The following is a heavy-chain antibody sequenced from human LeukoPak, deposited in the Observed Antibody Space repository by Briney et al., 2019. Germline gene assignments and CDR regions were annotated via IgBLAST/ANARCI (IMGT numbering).Heavy chain of an antibody. V-gene: IGHV3-21*01. CDR1: GFTFSSFN. CDR3: ARDGDTVLTRGYYYYMDV. D-gene: IGHD4-23*01. Sequence: PGGSLRLSCAASGFTFSSFNMNWVRQAPGKAMEWVSSITSSGTHIFYADSVRGRFTISRDNAKNSLYLQMNSLRAEDTALYYCARDGDTVLTRGYYYYMDVWGKGTTVTVSS. CDR2: ITSSGTHI. J-gene: IGHJ6*03.